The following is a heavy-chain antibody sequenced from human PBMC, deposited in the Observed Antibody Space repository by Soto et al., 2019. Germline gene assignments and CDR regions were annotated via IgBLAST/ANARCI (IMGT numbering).Heavy chain of an antibody. V-gene: IGHV1-69*06. J-gene: IGHJ4*02. CDR3: ARANSSGWYGDRRPYDY. CDR2: IIPIFGTA. CDR1: GGTFSSYA. Sequence: SVKVSCKASGGTFSSYAISWVRQAPGQGLEWMGGIIPIFGTANYAQKFQGRVTITADKSTSTAYMELSSLRSEDTAVYYCARANSSGWYGDRRPYDYWGQGTLVTVSS. D-gene: IGHD6-19*01.